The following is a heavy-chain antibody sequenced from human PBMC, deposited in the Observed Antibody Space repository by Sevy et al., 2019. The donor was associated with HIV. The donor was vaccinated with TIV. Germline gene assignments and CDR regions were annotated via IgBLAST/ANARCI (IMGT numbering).Heavy chain of an antibody. CDR1: GFTFSSYA. CDR3: AKDQEGYSSGWYGAFDI. V-gene: IGHV3-23*01. CDR2: ISGSGGST. J-gene: IGHJ3*02. Sequence: GGSLRLSCAASGFTFSSYAMSWVRQAPGKGLEWVSAISGSGGSTYYADSVKGRFTISRDNFKNTLYLQMNSLRAEDTAVYYCAKDQEGYSSGWYGAFDIWGQGTMVTVSS. D-gene: IGHD6-19*01.